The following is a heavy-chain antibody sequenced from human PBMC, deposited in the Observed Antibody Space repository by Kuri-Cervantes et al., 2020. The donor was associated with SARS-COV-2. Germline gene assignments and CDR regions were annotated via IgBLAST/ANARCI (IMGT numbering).Heavy chain of an antibody. D-gene: IGHD1-26*01. V-gene: IGHV3-64D*08. J-gene: IGHJ4*02. CDR3: FKDRTSRLVRGGAFDL. Sequence: GESLKISCSASGFTFSRYAMHWVRQDPGKGLEYVSAMSINWGDTYYADSVKGRCNIFRDNSKNTLYLQLNSLRAGDTAVYYCFKDRTSRLVRGGAFDLWGQGTLVTVSS. CDR1: GFTFSRYA. CDR2: MSINWGDT.